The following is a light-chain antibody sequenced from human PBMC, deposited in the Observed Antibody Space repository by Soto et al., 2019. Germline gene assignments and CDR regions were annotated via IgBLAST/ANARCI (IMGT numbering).Light chain of an antibody. CDR3: SSYAGNSNDV. V-gene: IGLV2-8*01. CDR1: SSDVGAYKF. Sequence: QSVLTQPPSASGSPGQSVTISCTGTSSDVGAYKFVSWYQQNPGKAPKLIIYDVTKRPTGVPDRFSGSKSGNTASLTVSGLQAEDEADYYCSSYAGNSNDVFGSGTKVTVL. CDR2: DVT. J-gene: IGLJ1*01.